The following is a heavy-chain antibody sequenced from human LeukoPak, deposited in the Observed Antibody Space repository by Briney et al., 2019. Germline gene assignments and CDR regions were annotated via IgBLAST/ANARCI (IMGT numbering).Heavy chain of an antibody. CDR3: ARDPQVRRGYSYGSSYYYGMDV. CDR1: GFTSSSYA. J-gene: IGHJ6*02. D-gene: IGHD5-18*01. V-gene: IGHV3-30-3*01. Sequence: PGGSLRLSCAASGFTSSSYAMHWVRQAPGKGLEWVAVISYDGSNKYYADSVKGRFTISRDNSKNTLYLQMNSLRAEDTAVYYCARDPQVRRGYSYGSSYYYGMDVWGQGTTVTVSS. CDR2: ISYDGSNK.